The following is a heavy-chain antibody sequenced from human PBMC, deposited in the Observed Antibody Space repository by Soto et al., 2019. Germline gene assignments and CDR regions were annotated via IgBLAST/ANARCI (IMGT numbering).Heavy chain of an antibody. V-gene: IGHV1-46*01. CDR2: IYPRGGST. CDR3: VRRHVSATGIDWFDP. Sequence: ASVKVSCKTSGYNFTSHYIHWVRQAPGQRLESMGIIYPRGGSTIYAPKFQGRVTITRDTSASTAYMELSSLRSEDTAVYYCVRRHVSATGIDWFDPWGQGTLVTVSS. CDR1: GYNFTSHY. J-gene: IGHJ5*02. D-gene: IGHD6-13*01.